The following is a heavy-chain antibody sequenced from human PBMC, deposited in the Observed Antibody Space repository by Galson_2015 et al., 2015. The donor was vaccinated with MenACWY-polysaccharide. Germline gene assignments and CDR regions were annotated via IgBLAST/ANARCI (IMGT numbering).Heavy chain of an antibody. Sequence: QSGAEVKKPGQSLRISCKDSGNMFINHWIGWVRQMPGKGLEWMGSIYPGDSATRYSPSFEGQVTISADKSIKTAYLEWSSLRASDTAMYYCERLAEPGSSRRHWFDPWGQGTLVTVSS. J-gene: IGHJ5*02. CDR1: GNMFINHW. D-gene: IGHD6-6*01. CDR3: ERLAEPGSSRRHWFDP. V-gene: IGHV5-51*03. CDR2: IYPGDSAT.